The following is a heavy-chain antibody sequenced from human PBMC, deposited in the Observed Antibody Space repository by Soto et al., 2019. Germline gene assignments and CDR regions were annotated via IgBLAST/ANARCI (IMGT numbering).Heavy chain of an antibody. V-gene: IGHV3-48*02. CDR2: ISSSSSTI. CDR3: ARDSPKPQGLWGNYYYYGMDV. CDR1: GFTFSSYS. D-gene: IGHD3-16*01. Sequence: GGSLRLSCAASGFTFSSYSMNWVRQAPGKGLEWVSYISSSSSTIYYADSVKGRFTISRDNAKNSLYLQMNSLRDEDTAVYYCARDSPKPQGLWGNYYYYGMDVWGQGTTVTVSS. J-gene: IGHJ6*02.